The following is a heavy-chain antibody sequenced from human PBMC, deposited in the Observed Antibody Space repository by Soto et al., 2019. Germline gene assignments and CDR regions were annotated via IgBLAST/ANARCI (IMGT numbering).Heavy chain of an antibody. V-gene: IGHV4-59*01. CDR1: GGSISSYY. CDR3: ARWGGSGYLLDY. J-gene: IGHJ4*02. D-gene: IGHD3-22*01. CDR2: IYYSGST. Sequence: TLSLTCTVSGGSISSYYWSWIRQPPGKGLEWIGYIYYSGSTNYNPSLKSRVTISVDTSKNQFSLKLSSVTAADTAVYYCARWGGSGYLLDYWGQGTLVTVSS.